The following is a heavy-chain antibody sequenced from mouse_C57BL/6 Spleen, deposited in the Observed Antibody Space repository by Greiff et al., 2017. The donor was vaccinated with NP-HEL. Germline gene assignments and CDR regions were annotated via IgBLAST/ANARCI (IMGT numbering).Heavy chain of an antibody. Sequence: VQLQQSGAELARPGASVKLSCKASGYTFTSYGISWVKQRTGQGLEWIGEIYPRSGNTYYNEKFKGKATLTADKSSSTAYMELRSLTSVDSAVYFCARYYYGSSAQAMDYWGQGTSVTVSS. J-gene: IGHJ4*01. CDR3: ARYYYGSSAQAMDY. D-gene: IGHD1-1*01. CDR2: IYPRSGNT. V-gene: IGHV1-81*01. CDR1: GYTFTSYG.